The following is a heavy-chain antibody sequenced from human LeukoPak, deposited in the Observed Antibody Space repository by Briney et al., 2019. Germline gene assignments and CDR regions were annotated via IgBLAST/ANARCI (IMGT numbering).Heavy chain of an antibody. V-gene: IGHV3-23*01. Sequence: PGGSLRLSCAASGFTFSSYGMHWVRQAPGKGLEWVSAISGSGGSTYYADSVKGRFTISRDNSKNTLYLQMNSLRAEDTAVYYCPRYDSSGYYYFADWGQGTLVTVSS. CDR3: PRYDSSGYYYFAD. CDR2: ISGSGGST. CDR1: GFTFSSYG. D-gene: IGHD3-22*01. J-gene: IGHJ4*02.